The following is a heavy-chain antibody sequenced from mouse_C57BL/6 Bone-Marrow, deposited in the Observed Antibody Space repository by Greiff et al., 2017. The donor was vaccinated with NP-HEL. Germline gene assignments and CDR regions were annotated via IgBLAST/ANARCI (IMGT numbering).Heavy chain of an antibody. V-gene: IGHV3-6*01. Sequence: EVKLQQSGPGLVKPSQSLSLTCSVTGYSIISGYYWNWIRQFPGNKLEWMAYISYDGSNNYNPSLKNRISITRDISTYQFFLKLTSVTTEDTATYYCAREGGYYGSPFAYWGQGTLVTVSA. CDR1: GYSIISGYY. CDR2: ISYDGSN. J-gene: IGHJ3*01. D-gene: IGHD1-1*01. CDR3: AREGGYYGSPFAY.